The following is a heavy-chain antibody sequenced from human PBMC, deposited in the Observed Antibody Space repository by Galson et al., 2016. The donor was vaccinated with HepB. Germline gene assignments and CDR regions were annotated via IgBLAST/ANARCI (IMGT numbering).Heavy chain of an antibody. V-gene: IGHV4-59*01. CDR3: ARGGSSLHRFWHRTAYNWFDP. D-gene: IGHD6-13*01. Sequence: TLSLTCTVSGGSINKCYWSWIRQPPGKGLEWIGYIYYSGSTNYNPSLKSRVTISADTSKNQFSLKLSSVTAADTAVYYCARGGSSLHRFWHRTAYNWFDPWGQGTLVTVSS. CDR1: GGSINKCY. J-gene: IGHJ5*02. CDR2: IYYSGST.